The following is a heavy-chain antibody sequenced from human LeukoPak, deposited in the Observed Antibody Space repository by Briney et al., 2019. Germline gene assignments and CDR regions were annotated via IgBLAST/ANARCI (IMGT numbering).Heavy chain of an antibody. CDR2: ISGSGGST. CDR3: ANSLGYYDSSGYYPDY. V-gene: IGHV3-23*01. CDR1: GFTVSSNY. Sequence: GGSLRLSCAASGFTVSSNYMSWVRQAPGKGLEWVSAISGSGGSTYYADSVKGRFTISRDNSKNTLYLQMNSLRAEDTAVYYCANSLGYYDSSGYYPDYWGQGTLVTVSS. J-gene: IGHJ4*02. D-gene: IGHD3-22*01.